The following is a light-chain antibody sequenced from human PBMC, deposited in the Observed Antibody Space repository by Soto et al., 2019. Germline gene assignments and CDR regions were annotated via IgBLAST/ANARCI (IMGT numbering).Light chain of an antibody. CDR3: CSYAGSSTYV. CDR2: EGS. Sequence: QSVLTQPASGSGSPGQSITISCTGTSSDVGSYNFVSWYQQHPGKAPKLMIYEGSKRPSGVSNRFSGSKSGNTASLTISGLQAEDEADYYCCSYAGSSTYVFGTGTKVTVL. J-gene: IGLJ1*01. CDR1: SSDVGSYNF. V-gene: IGLV2-23*01.